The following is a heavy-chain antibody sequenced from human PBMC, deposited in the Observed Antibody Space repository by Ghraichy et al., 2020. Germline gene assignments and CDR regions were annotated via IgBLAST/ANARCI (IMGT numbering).Heavy chain of an antibody. D-gene: IGHD1-1*01. CDR3: ARVPAGYSAMDV. CDR2: IIPILGIA. Sequence: SVKVSCKASGGTFSSYAISWVRQAPGQGLEWMGRIIPILGIANYAQKFQGRVTITADKSTSTAYMELSSLRSEDTAVYYCARVPAGYSAMDVWGQGTTVTVSS. V-gene: IGHV1-69*04. J-gene: IGHJ6*02. CDR1: GGTFSSYA.